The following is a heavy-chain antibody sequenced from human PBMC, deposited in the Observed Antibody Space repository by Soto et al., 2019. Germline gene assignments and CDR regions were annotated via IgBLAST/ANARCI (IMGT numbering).Heavy chain of an antibody. CDR1: GFTVSSNY. V-gene: IGHV3-66*01. J-gene: IGHJ6*02. D-gene: IGHD6-19*01. Sequence: GGSLRLSCAASGFTVSSNYMSWVRQAPGKGLEWVSVIYSGSSTYDADSVKGRFTISRDNAKNTLYLQMNSLRAEDTAVYYCARDKPLFISIAVAGHYYYGMDVWGQGTTVTVSS. CDR2: IYSGSST. CDR3: ARDKPLFISIAVAGHYYYGMDV.